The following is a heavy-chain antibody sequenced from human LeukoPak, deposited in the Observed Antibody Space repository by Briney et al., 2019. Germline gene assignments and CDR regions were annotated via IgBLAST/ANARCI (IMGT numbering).Heavy chain of an antibody. Sequence: GGSLRLSCAASGFTFSSYSMNWVRQAPGKGLEWVSSISSSSSYIYYADSVKGRFTISRDNAKNSLYLQMNSLRAEDTAVYYCARCGDGYNYYFDYWGQGTLVAVSS. CDR3: ARCGDGYNYYFDY. D-gene: IGHD5-24*01. J-gene: IGHJ4*02. V-gene: IGHV3-21*01. CDR1: GFTFSSYS. CDR2: ISSSSSYI.